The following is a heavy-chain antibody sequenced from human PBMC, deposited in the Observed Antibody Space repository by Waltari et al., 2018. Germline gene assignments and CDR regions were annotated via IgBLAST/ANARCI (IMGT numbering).Heavy chain of an antibody. CDR3: ARKGTNYGGNSIYWYFDL. J-gene: IGHJ2*01. Sequence: EVQLVQSGAEVKKPGATVKISCKASGYTFTDYYMHWVQQAPGKGLEWMGRVDPEDGETIYAEKFQGRVTITADTSTDTAYMELSSLRSEDTAVYYCARKGTNYGGNSIYWYFDLWGRGTLVTVSS. D-gene: IGHD4-17*01. CDR1: GYTFTDYY. CDR2: VDPEDGET. V-gene: IGHV1-69-2*01.